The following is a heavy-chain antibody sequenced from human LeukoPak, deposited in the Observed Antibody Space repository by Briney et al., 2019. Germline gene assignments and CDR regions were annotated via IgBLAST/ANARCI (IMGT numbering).Heavy chain of an antibody. CDR1: GGXFSGYY. D-gene: IGHD2-2*01. V-gene: IGHV4-34*01. CDR2: INHSGST. Sequence: SETLSLTCAVYGGXFSGYYWSWIRQPPGKGLEWIGEINHSGSTNYNPSLKSRVTISVDTSKNQFSLKLSSVTAADTAVYYCARGRGVVPAARGAFDIWGQGTMVTVSS. J-gene: IGHJ3*02. CDR3: ARGRGVVPAARGAFDI.